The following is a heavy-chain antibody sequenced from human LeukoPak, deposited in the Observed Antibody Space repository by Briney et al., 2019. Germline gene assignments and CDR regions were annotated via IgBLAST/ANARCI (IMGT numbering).Heavy chain of an antibody. Sequence: SVKVSCKASGGTFSSYAISWVRQAPGQGLEWMGRIIPILGIANYAQKFQGRVTITADKSTSTAYMELSSLTSEDTAVYYCARDLRMVRGVFDYGMDVWGQGTTVTVSS. CDR1: GGTFSSYA. V-gene: IGHV1-69*04. J-gene: IGHJ6*02. CDR3: ARDLRMVRGVFDYGMDV. D-gene: IGHD3-10*01. CDR2: IIPILGIA.